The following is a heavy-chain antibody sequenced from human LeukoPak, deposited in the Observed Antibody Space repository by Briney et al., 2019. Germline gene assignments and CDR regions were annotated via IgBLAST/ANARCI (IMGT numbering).Heavy chain of an antibody. V-gene: IGHV3-11*01. J-gene: IGHJ6*02. CDR1: GGSISSSSYY. D-gene: IGHD2-15*01. Sequence: LSLTCTVSGGSISSSSYYWGWIRQPPGKGLEWVSYISSSGSTIYYADSVKGRFTISRDNAKNSLYLQMNSLRADDTAMYYCTRDRGYCSGGSCYYDYYYGMDVWGQGTTVTVSS. CDR3: TRDRGYCSGGSCYYDYYYGMDV. CDR2: ISSSGSTI.